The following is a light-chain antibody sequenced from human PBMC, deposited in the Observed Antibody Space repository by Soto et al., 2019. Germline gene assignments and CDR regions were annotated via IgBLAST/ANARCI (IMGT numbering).Light chain of an antibody. V-gene: IGLV2-23*02. Sequence: QSALTQPASVSGSPGQSITISCTGTSSDIGTYNLVSWYQQHPDKAPKLMIYEVTKRPSGVSNRFSGSKSGNTASLTISGLQVEDEADYYCCSYASSSILGVFGTGTKVTVL. CDR3: CSYASSSILGV. CDR1: SSDIGTYNL. J-gene: IGLJ1*01. CDR2: EVT.